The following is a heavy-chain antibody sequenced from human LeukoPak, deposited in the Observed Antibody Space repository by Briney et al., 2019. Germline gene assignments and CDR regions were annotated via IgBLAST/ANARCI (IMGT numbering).Heavy chain of an antibody. D-gene: IGHD3-10*01. CDR1: GGSISSYY. J-gene: IGHJ4*02. V-gene: IGHV4-4*07. CDR3: VFYYYGSGIDY. CDR2: IYTSGST. Sequence: SETLSLTCTVSGGSISSYYWSWIRQPAGKGLEWIGHIYTSGSTNYNPSLKSRVTMSVDTSKNQFSLKLSSVTAADTAVYYCVFYYYGSGIDYWGQGTLVTVSS.